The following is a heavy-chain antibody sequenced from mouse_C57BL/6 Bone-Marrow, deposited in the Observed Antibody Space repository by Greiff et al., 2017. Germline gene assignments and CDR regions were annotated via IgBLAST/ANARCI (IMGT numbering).Heavy chain of an antibody. CDR3: ARLSAMDY. J-gene: IGHJ4*01. Sequence: EVKLVESGGGLVQPGGSLKLSCAASGFTFSSYTMSWVRQTPEKRLEWVATISGGGGNTYYPDSVKGRFTISRDNAKNTLYLQMSYLRAEDKAVYYCARLSAMDYWGQGTSVTVSA. V-gene: IGHV5-9*04. CDR1: GFTFSSYT. D-gene: IGHD3-2*02. CDR2: ISGGGGNT.